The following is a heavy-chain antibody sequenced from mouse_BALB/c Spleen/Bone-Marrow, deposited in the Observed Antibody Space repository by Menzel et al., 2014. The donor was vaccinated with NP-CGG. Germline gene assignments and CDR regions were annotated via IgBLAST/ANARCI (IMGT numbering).Heavy chain of an antibody. CDR2: INPNNGGT. D-gene: IGHD2-3*01. CDR1: GYTFTEYT. V-gene: IGHV1-18*01. CDR3: ARGWLLRHYFDY. J-gene: IGHJ2*01. Sequence: EVKLQESGPELVKPGASVKISCKTSGYTFTEYTMHWVKQSHVKSLEWIGGINPNNGGTSYNQKFKDKATWTVDKSSSTAYMELRSLTSEDSAVYYCARGWLLRHYFDYWGQGTTLTVSS.